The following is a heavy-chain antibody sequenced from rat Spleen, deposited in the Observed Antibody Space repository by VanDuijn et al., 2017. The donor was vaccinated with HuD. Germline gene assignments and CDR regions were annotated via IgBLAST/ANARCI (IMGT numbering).Heavy chain of an antibody. J-gene: IGHJ2*01. V-gene: IGHV5-46*01. D-gene: IGHD1-9*01. Sequence: EVQLVESGGDLVQPGRSVRLSCAASGFTFSNFPMAWVRQAPTKGLEWVATISTRGGSTYYRDSVKGRFTNSRDNAKSTLYLQMNNLRSEDTATYYCTRGTYFRHWGQGVMVTVSS. CDR2: ISTRGGST. CDR3: TRGTYFRH. CDR1: GFTFSNFP.